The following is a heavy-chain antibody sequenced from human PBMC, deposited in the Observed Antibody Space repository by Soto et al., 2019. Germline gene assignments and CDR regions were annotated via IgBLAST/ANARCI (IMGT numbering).Heavy chain of an antibody. CDR2: LDGAGGST. D-gene: IGHD3-10*01. CDR1: VFGFSKYL. J-gene: IGHJ6*02. Sequence: CVSQRLSGLSSVFGFSKYLLTWLRHVPGRSQVWVASLDGAGGSTYYADSVRGRFTISRDNSQNTLFLQMKRLTVDDTAIYYCAAPRDEYGSGVSWFTYGMDIWGQGTTVTVSS. V-gene: IGHV3-23*01. CDR3: AAPRDEYGSGVSWFTYGMDI.